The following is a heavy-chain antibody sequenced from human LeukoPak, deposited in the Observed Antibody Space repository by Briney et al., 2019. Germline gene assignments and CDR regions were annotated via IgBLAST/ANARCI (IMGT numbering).Heavy chain of an antibody. CDR2: INHSGST. CDR1: GGSFSGYY. D-gene: IGHD6-19*01. J-gene: IGHJ4*02. CDR3: ARVQWLVPGY. Sequence: SETLSLTCAVYGGSFSGYYWSWIRQPPGKGLEWTGEINHSGSTNYNPSLKSRVTISVDTSKNQFSLKLSSVTAADTAVYYCARVQWLVPGYWGQGTLVTVSS. V-gene: IGHV4-34*01.